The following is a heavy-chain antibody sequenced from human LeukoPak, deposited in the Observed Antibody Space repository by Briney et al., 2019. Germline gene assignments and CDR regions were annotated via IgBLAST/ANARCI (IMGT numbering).Heavy chain of an antibody. Sequence: GASVKVSCKASGYTFTGYYLHWVRQAPGQGLEWMGIINPSGGSTSYAQKFQGRVTMTRDMSTSTVYMELSSLRSEDTAVYYCARDGYYYDGSDSWGRSLVLFPFDYWGQGTLVTVSS. CDR3: ARDGYYYDGSDSWGRSLVLFPFDY. V-gene: IGHV1-46*01. CDR1: GYTFTGYY. J-gene: IGHJ4*02. D-gene: IGHD3-22*01. CDR2: INPSGGST.